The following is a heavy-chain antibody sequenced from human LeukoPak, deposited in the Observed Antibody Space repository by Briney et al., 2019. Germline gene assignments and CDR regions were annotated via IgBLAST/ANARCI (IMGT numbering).Heavy chain of an antibody. CDR1: GFTFSSYS. J-gene: IGHJ6*03. Sequence: GGSLRLSCAAYGFTFSSYSMNWVRQAPGKGLEWVGRIRSKANSYATAYAASVKGRFTISRDDSKNTAYLQMNSLKTEDTAVYYCTSPYGTSYYMDVWGKGTTVTVSS. CDR3: TSPYGTSYYMDV. D-gene: IGHD3-16*01. V-gene: IGHV3-73*01. CDR2: IRSKANSYAT.